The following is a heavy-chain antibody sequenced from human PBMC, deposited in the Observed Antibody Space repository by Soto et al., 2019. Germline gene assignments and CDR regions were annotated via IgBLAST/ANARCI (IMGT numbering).Heavy chain of an antibody. CDR3: ARGREYGDYYFDY. J-gene: IGHJ4*02. CDR1: GGTFRNFA. D-gene: IGHD4-17*01. Sequence: QLQLVQSGAEVKKPGSSVKVSCKASGGTFRNFAVNWARQAPGQGLEWVGGIIPIFGTANYARNFQGRVTITADESTSTVYMELSSLTSDDTAVYYCARGREYGDYYFDYWGQGTLVTVSS. V-gene: IGHV1-69*01. CDR2: IIPIFGTA.